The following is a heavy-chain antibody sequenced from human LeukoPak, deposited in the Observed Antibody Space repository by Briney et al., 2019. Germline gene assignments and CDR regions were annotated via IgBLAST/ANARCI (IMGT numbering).Heavy chain of an antibody. CDR3: ARKDWESSYSSSYYDY. D-gene: IGHD6-13*01. V-gene: IGHV4-39*07. J-gene: IGHJ4*02. Sequence: SETLSLTCTVSGGSISSSSYYWGWIRQPPGKGLEWIGSIYHSGSTYYNPSLKSRVTISVDTSKNQFSLKLSSVTAADTAVYYCARKDWESSYSSSYYDYWGQGTLVTVSS. CDR1: GGSISSSSYY. CDR2: IYHSGST.